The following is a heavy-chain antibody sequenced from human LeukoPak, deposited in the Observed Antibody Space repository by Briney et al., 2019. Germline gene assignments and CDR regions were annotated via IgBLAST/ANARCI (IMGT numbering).Heavy chain of an antibody. CDR1: GFTFDGYG. V-gene: IGHV3-20*01. CDR2: INWNGGST. CDR3: AGQYCSSTSCYAGRYYYYGMDV. Sequence: GGSLRLSCAASGFTFDGYGMSWVRQAPGKGLEWVSGINWNGGSTGYADSVKGRFTISRDNAKNSLYLQMNSLRAEDTALYHCAGQYCSSTSCYAGRYYYYGMDVWGQGTTVTVSS. J-gene: IGHJ6*02. D-gene: IGHD2-2*01.